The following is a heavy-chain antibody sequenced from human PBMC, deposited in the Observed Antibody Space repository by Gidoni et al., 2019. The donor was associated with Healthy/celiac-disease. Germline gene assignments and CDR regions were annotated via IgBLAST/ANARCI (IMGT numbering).Heavy chain of an antibody. CDR1: VFTFSNAW. Sequence: EVQLVESGGGLVKPGGSLRLSCAASVFTFSNAWMSWVRQAPGKGLEWVGRIKSKTDGGTTDYAAPVKGRFTISRDDSKNTLYLQMNSLKTEDTAVYYCTTARGYSYGYDYWGQGTLVTVSS. CDR2: IKSKTDGGTT. V-gene: IGHV3-15*01. J-gene: IGHJ4*02. D-gene: IGHD5-18*01. CDR3: TTARGYSYGYDY.